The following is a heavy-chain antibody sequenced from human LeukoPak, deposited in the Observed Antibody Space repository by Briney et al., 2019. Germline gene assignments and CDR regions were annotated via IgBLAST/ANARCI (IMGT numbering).Heavy chain of an antibody. CDR1: GGSISSYY. CDR2: IYYSGST. Sequence: SETLSLTCTVSGGSISSYYWSWIRQPPGKGLEWIGYIYYSGSTNYNPSLKSRVTISVDTSKNQFSLKLNSVTAADTAVYYCARDVERLVATGGFDYWGQGTLVTVSS. V-gene: IGHV4-59*12. D-gene: IGHD5-12*01. CDR3: ARDVERLVATGGFDY. J-gene: IGHJ4*02.